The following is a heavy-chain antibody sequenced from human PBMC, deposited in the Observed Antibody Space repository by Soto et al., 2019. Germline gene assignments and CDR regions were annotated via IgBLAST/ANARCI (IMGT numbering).Heavy chain of an antibody. Sequence: QVQLVESGGGVVQPGTSLRLSCAASGFTFSSYTMHLVRQAPGKGLEWVTLISYDGRLRYYADSVKGRFTVSRDNSEDTRQLQMDSLRPEGKAVYYCARDGLSGQTCGFDIWGQGTMVTVSS. CDR2: ISYDGRLR. CDR1: GFTFSSYT. J-gene: IGHJ3*02. V-gene: IGHV3-30*04. D-gene: IGHD2-21*01. CDR3: ARDGLSGQTCGFDI.